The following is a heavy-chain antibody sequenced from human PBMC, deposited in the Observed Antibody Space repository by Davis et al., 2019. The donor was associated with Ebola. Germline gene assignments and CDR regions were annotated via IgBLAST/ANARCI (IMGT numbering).Heavy chain of an antibody. CDR3: ARGALWFGELSSYYFDY. CDR1: GGSISSYY. D-gene: IGHD3-10*01. Sequence: SETLSLTCTVSGGSISSYYWSWIRQPPGEGLEWIGYIYYSGSTNYNPSLKSRVTISVDTSKNQFSLKLSSVTAADTAVYYCARGALWFGELSSYYFDYWGQGTLVTVSS. V-gene: IGHV4-59*01. J-gene: IGHJ4*02. CDR2: IYYSGST.